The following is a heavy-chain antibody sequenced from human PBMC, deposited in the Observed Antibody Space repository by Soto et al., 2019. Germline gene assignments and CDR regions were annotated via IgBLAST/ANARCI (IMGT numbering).Heavy chain of an antibody. V-gene: IGHV3-30*18. Sequence: QVRLVESGGGAVQPGRSLRLSCAASGLTFRPSGMHWVRQAPGKALEWLAFIPYDASKEYYTDSVKGRFPISRDNSKNTLYLQMNNLRPEDTAMYYCANLEVSRESDYWGQGAQVTLSS. D-gene: IGHD3-10*01. CDR3: ANLEVSRESDY. CDR1: GLTFRPSG. CDR2: IPYDASKE. J-gene: IGHJ4*02.